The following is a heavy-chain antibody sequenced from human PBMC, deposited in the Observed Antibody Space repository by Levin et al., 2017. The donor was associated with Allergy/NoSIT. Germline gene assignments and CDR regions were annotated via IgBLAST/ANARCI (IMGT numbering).Heavy chain of an antibody. CDR3: AAKFHWNGGVNPNFDF. D-gene: IGHD1-1*01. J-gene: IGHJ4*02. CDR2: ISSSSSTI. CDR1: GITFNNYD. V-gene: IGHV3-48*02. Sequence: PGGSLRLSCAASGITFNNYDMNWVRQAPGKGLEWISYISSSSSTIFYADSVKGRFTISRDNAKNSLYLQMHSLRDEDTGVFYCAAKFHWNGGVNPNFDFWGRGTLVTVSS.